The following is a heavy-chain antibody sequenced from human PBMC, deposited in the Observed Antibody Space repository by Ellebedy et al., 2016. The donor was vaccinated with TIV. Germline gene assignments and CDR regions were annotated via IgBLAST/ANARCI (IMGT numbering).Heavy chain of an antibody. V-gene: IGHV4-39*07. CDR2: IYYNGQT. D-gene: IGHD2-21*02. CDR1: SASISSSNHY. CDR3: ARQEGLPWGMVTAPVDY. Sequence: MPGGSLRLSCTVSSASISSSNHYWGWIRQPPGKGLEWIGNIYYNGQTSYNPALKSPVTISIDTTKNQFSLKIFSVTAADTAVYYCARQEGLPWGMVTAPVDYWGQGVLVSVSS. J-gene: IGHJ4*02.